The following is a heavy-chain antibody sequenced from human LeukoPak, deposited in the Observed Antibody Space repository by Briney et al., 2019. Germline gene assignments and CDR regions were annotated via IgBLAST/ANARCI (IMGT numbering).Heavy chain of an antibody. CDR3: ARQRYVVVVAATPELGY. Sequence: ASVKVSCKASGYTFTGYYMHWVRQAPGQGLEWMGWINPNSGGTNYAQKFQGRVTMTRDTSISTAYMELSRLRSDDTAVYYCARQRYVVVVAATPELGYWGQGTLVTVSS. CDR2: INPNSGGT. D-gene: IGHD2-15*01. CDR1: GYTFTGYY. V-gene: IGHV1-2*02. J-gene: IGHJ4*02.